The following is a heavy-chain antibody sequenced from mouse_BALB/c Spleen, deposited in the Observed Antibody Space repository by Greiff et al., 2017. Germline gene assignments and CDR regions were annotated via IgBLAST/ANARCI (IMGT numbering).Heavy chain of an antibody. Sequence: QVQLQQSGAELMKPGASVKISCKATGYTFSSFWIEWVKQRPGHGLEWIGEILPGSGSTNYNEKFKGKATFTADTSSNTAYMQLSSLTSEDSAVYYCARWWIYYDYDPFAYWGQGTLVTVSA. CDR1: GYTFSSFW. D-gene: IGHD2-4*01. CDR3: ARWWIYYDYDPFAY. J-gene: IGHJ3*01. CDR2: ILPGSGST. V-gene: IGHV1-9*01.